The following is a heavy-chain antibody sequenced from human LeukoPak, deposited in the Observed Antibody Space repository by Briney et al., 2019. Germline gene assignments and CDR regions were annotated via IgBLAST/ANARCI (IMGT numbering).Heavy chain of an antibody. CDR1: GDSVSSNSAA. CDR3: ARGGLVRGTINSLIGFDT. J-gene: IGHJ3*02. Sequence: SQTLSLTCAISGDSVSSNSAAWNWIRQSPSRGLEWLGRTYYRSKWYNDYAVSVKSRITINPDTSKNQFSLQLNSVTPEDTAVYYCARGGLVRGTINSLIGFDTWGQGIMVTVSS. CDR2: TYYRSKWYN. V-gene: IGHV6-1*01. D-gene: IGHD3-10*01.